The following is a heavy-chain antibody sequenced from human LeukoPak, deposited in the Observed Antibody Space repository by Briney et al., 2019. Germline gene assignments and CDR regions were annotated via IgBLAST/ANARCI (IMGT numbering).Heavy chain of an antibody. V-gene: IGHV4-38-2*02. CDR1: GYSISSGYY. J-gene: IGHJ6*03. CDR3: ARVSWFPGTSYYYMDV. CDR2: IYHSGST. D-gene: IGHD1-1*01. Sequence: NASETLSLTCTVSGYSISSGYYWGWIRQPPGKGLEWIGSIYHSGSTYYNPSLKSRVTISVDTSKNQFSLKLSSVTAADTAVYYCARVSWFPGTSYYYMDVWGKGTTVTVSS.